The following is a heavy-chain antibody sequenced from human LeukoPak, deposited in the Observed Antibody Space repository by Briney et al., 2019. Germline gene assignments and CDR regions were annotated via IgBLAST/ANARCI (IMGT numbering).Heavy chain of an antibody. CDR1: GGTFSSYA. J-gene: IGHJ4*02. D-gene: IGHD5-18*01. CDR2: IIPIFGTA. Sequence: GASVKVSCKASGGTFSSYAISWVRQAPGQGLEWMGGIIPIFGTANYAQKFQGRVTITADESTSTAYMELSSLRSEDTAVYYCARGFTSRGYSYGYGRRTSFDYWGQGTLVTVSS. V-gene: IGHV1-69*13. CDR3: ARGFTSRGYSYGYGRRTSFDY.